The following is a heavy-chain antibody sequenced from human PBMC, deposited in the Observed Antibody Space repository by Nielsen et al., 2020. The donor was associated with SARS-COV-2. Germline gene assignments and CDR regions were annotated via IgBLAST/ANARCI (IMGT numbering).Heavy chain of an antibody. V-gene: IGHV3-21*01. CDR3: ARDLHSYGSGGYYRHFGY. CDR1: GFTFSSYA. J-gene: IGHJ4*02. D-gene: IGHD3-10*01. CDR2: ISSSSSYI. Sequence: GGSLRLSCAASGFTFSSYAMSWVRQAPGKGLEWVSSISSSSSYIYYADSLKGRFTISRDNAKNSLYLQMNSLRAEDTAVYYCARDLHSYGSGGYYRHFGYWGQGLLVTVSS.